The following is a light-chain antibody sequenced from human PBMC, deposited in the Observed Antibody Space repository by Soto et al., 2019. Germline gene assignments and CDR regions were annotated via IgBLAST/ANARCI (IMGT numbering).Light chain of an antibody. Sequence: DIQMTQSPSSLSASVGDRVTITCRASQGISNYLAWYQQKPGKVPKLLIYAASTLQSGVPSRLSGSRSGTDFTLTISSLQPEDVATYYCQKYNSALWTFGQGTKVEIK. CDR1: QGISNY. CDR2: AAS. J-gene: IGKJ1*01. V-gene: IGKV1-27*01. CDR3: QKYNSALWT.